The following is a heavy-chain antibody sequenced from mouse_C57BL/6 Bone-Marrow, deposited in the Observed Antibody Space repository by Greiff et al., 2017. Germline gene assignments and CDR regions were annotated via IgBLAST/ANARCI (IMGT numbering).Heavy chain of an antibody. Sequence: QVQLQQSGAELVKPGASVSMSCKASGSTFTTYPIGLMQQIHGKSLAWIGTFHPYNDANNDNEEFKGKTTLTVEKSSSTVYLELSRLTSDDSAVYYCARGLTYYFDYWGQGTTLTVAS. CDR2: FHPYNDAN. CDR3: ARGLTYYFDY. V-gene: IGHV1-47*01. J-gene: IGHJ2*01. CDR1: GSTFTTYP. D-gene: IGHD2-4*01.